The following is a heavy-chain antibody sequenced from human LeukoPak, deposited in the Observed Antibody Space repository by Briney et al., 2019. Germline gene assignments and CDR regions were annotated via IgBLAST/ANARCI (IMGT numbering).Heavy chain of an antibody. D-gene: IGHD3-22*01. CDR2: ISPFNGDA. CDR1: GYPFTSYG. CDR3: ARGSGTEYDSSGYYLE. J-gene: IGHJ4*02. V-gene: IGHV1-18*01. Sequence: VSVKVSCKASGYPFTSYGVNWVRQAPGQGLEWLGYISPFNGDADYAQKLQDRVTMTTDTSTTTVYMELRGLRSDDTAVYYCARGSGTEYDSSGYYLEWGQGTLVTVSS.